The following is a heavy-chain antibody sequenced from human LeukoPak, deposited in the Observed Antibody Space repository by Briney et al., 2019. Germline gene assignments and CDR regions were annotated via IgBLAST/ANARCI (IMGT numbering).Heavy chain of an antibody. CDR3: ARDAETYYYDSSGYHNWFDP. CDR1: GYTFTSYY. CDR2: INPSGGST. D-gene: IGHD3-22*01. J-gene: IGHJ5*02. Sequence: ASVKVSCKASGYTFTSYYMHWVRQAPGQGLEWMGIINPSGGSTSYAQKFQGRVTMTRDTSTSTVYMELSSLRSEDTAVYYCARDAETYYYDSSGYHNWFDPWGQGTLVTVSS. V-gene: IGHV1-46*01.